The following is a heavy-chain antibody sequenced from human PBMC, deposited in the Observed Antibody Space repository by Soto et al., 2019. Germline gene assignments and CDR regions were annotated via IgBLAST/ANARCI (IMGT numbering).Heavy chain of an antibody. D-gene: IGHD2-21*02. CDR1: GFSFSDHG. V-gene: IGHV3-30*18. Sequence: QVQLVESGGGVVQPGRSLRLSCAASGFSFSDHGMHWVRQAPGKGLEWVAVISSDESSKYYADSVKGRFTISRDNSKNTLYLQMNSLRPEDTAVYYCAKEGGNSYYYYGMDVWGQGTTATVSS. CDR3: AKEGGNSYYYYGMDV. J-gene: IGHJ6*02. CDR2: ISSDESSK.